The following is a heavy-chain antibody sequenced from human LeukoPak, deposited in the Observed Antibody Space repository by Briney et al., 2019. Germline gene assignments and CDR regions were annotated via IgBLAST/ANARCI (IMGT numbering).Heavy chain of an antibody. CDR1: GFTFSSYA. V-gene: IGHV3-48*03. J-gene: IGHJ4*02. Sequence: PGGSLRLSCAASGFTFSSYALNWVRQAPGKGLECVCYISSSATTICYADSVKGRFTISRDNGKNSLYLQMNSLRAEDTAVYYCARGIPLDCWGQGTLVTVSS. CDR3: ARGIPLDC. CDR2: ISSSATTI.